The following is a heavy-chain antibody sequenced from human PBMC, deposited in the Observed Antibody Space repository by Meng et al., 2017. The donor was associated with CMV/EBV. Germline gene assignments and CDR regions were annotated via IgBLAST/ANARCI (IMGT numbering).Heavy chain of an antibody. Sequence: YTFTSYDINWVRQATGQGLEWMGWMNPNSGNTGYAQKFQGRVTMTRNTSISTAYMELSSLRSEDTAVYYCARGPYSSSWYGYWLDPWGQGTLVTVSS. CDR2: MNPNSGNT. D-gene: IGHD6-13*01. CDR3: ARGPYSSSWYGYWLDP. V-gene: IGHV1-8*01. J-gene: IGHJ5*02. CDR1: YTFTSYD.